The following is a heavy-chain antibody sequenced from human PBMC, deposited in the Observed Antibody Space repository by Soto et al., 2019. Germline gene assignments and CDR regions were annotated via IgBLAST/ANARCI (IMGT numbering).Heavy chain of an antibody. CDR3: ARGGTMLPRGWCDP. D-gene: IGHD2-8*01. J-gene: IGHJ5*02. Sequence: QLQLQESGSGLVKPSQTLSLTCAVSGGSISSGGYSWSWIRQPPGKGLEWIGYIYHSGSTYYNPSLKSRVTISVDRSKNQFSLKLSSVTAADTAVYYCARGGTMLPRGWCDPWGQGTLVTVSS. V-gene: IGHV4-30-2*01. CDR1: GGSISSGGYS. CDR2: IYHSGST.